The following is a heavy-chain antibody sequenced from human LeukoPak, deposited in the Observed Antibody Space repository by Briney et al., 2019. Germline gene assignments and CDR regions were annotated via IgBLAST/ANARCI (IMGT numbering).Heavy chain of an antibody. CDR3: ARGSDYGDYVWWFDP. Sequence: GGSLRLSCAASGFTFSSYSMNWVRQAPGKGLEWVSYISSSSSYIYYADSVKGRFIISRDNAKNSLYLQMNSLRAEDTAVYYCARGSDYGDYVWWFDPWGQGTLVTVSS. CDR2: ISSSSSYI. J-gene: IGHJ5*02. V-gene: IGHV3-21*01. CDR1: GFTFSSYS. D-gene: IGHD4-17*01.